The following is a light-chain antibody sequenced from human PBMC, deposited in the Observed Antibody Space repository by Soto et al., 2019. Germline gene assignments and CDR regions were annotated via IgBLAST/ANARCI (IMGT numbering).Light chain of an antibody. V-gene: IGKV1-9*01. J-gene: IGKJ4*01. CDR3: QQLESYPST. CDR2: AAS. Sequence: DIQMTQSPSTLAVSALHRFTITFRASQGINTFLAWYQQKPGKAPKLLIYAASTLQSGVPSRFSGSGSGTDFTLTISSLQPEDFATYYCQQLESYPSTFGGGTKVDIK. CDR1: QGINTF.